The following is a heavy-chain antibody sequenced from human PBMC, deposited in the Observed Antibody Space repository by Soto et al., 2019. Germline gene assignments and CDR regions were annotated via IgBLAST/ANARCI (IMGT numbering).Heavy chain of an antibody. Sequence: LRLSCVASGFTFSSYAMHWVRQAPGKGLEWVAVISYDGRQKHYVDSVKGRFTLSRDESDNTVYLQMNSLRPEDTAVYVCAKDVYFDSYYFDQWGQGTRVTVSS. J-gene: IGHJ4*02. CDR2: ISYDGRQK. V-gene: IGHV3-30*04. CDR1: GFTFSSYA. D-gene: IGHD3-9*01. CDR3: AKDVYFDSYYFDQ.